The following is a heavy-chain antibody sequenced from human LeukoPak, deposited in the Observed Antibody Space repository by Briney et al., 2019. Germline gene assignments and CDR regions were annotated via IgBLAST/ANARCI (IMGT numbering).Heavy chain of an antibody. CDR2: ISWNSGSI. V-gene: IGHV3-9*01. CDR1: GFTFDDYA. CDR3: AKAGYGDYVVY. Sequence: ALRLSCAASGFTFDDYAMHWVRQAPGKGLEWVSGISWNSGSIGYADSVKGRFTISRDNAKNSLYLQMNSLRAEDTALYYCAKAGYGDYVVYWGQGTLVTVSS. D-gene: IGHD4-17*01. J-gene: IGHJ4*02.